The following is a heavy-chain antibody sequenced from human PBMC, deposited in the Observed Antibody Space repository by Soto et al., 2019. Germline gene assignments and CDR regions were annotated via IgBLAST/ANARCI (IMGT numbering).Heavy chain of an antibody. Sequence: GEALKISCKASDTTHWIGWVRQKPGKGLGWMGIIYPGDSDTKYSPSFQGQVTISVDKSISTAYLHWSSLKASDTATYYCARLVNYYFGMAGWALGATVLVSS. CDR2: IYPGDSDT. V-gene: IGHV5-51*01. CDR3: ARLVNYYFGMAG. CDR1: DTTHW. J-gene: IGHJ6*02.